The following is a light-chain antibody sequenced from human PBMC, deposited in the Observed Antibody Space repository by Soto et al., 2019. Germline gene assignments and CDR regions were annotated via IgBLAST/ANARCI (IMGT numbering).Light chain of an antibody. CDR1: SSNIGKNS. CDR2: DDH. V-gene: IGLV1-51*01. J-gene: IGLJ2*01. CDR3: ATWDLTLSAGVL. Sequence: QSALTQPPSVSAAPGQRVSISCSGGSSNIGKNSVSWYQQLPATAPKLLIYDDHQRPSGIPDRFSASKSGTSATLDITGLQPADEADYYCATWDLTLSAGVLFGGGTKLTVL.